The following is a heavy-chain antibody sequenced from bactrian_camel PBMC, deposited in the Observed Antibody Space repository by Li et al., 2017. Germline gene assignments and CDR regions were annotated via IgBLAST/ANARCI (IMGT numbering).Heavy chain of an antibody. D-gene: IGHD3*01. Sequence: HVQLVESGGGSVQAGGSLRLSCIDSGRRYKSYCMGWFRRAPGKDDEQIAGIDTGGGTTEYADSVKGRFTISQDRADSTVYLQMDSLKPEDTGMYYCAATRPRYYFEWPCPVEGTDFGYWGQGTQVTVS. CDR3: AATRPRYYFEWPCPVEGTDFGY. V-gene: IGHV3S1*01. J-gene: IGHJ6*01. CDR2: IDTGGGTT. CDR1: GRRYKSYC.